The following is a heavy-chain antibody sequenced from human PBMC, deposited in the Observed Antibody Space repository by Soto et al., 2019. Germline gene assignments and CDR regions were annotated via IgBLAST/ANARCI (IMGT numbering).Heavy chain of an antibody. CDR2: IYHSGST. V-gene: IGHV4-38-2*02. CDR1: GYSISSGYY. CDR3: ARDLYCSSTSCRTMGGWFDP. J-gene: IGHJ5*02. D-gene: IGHD2-2*01. Sequence: SETLSLTCAVSGYSISSGYYWGWIRQPPGKGLEWIGSIYHSGSTYYNPSPKSRVTISVDTSKNQFSLKLSSVTAADTAVYYCARDLYCSSTSCRTMGGWFDPWGQGTLVTVSS.